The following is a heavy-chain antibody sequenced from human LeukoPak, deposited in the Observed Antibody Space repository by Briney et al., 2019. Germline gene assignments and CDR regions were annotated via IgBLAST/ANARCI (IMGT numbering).Heavy chain of an antibody. D-gene: IGHD1-1*01. CDR3: ATQARNGENYFDY. J-gene: IGHJ4*02. CDR1: GYTFTSYD. Sequence: ASVKVSCKTSGYTFTSYDINWVRQATGQGLEWMGWMNPNSGNTGYAQKFQGRVTMTRITSISTAYMELSSLRSEDTAVYYCATQARNGENYFDYWGQGTLVTVSS. CDR2: MNPNSGNT. V-gene: IGHV1-8*01.